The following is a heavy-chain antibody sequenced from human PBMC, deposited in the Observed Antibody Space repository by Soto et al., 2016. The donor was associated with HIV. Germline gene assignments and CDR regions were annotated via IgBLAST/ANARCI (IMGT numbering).Heavy chain of an antibody. CDR2: VYYNGNT. CDR3: ARDNPYDNGLDV. CDR1: GASVNSNSHF. D-gene: IGHD3-9*01. V-gene: IGHV4-61*01. J-gene: IGHJ3*01. Sequence: QVQMRESGPGLVKPSETLSLTCTVSGASVNSNSHFWSWIRQSPGKGLEWIGYVYYNGNTNYSPSLKSRLTISIDTSKNQFSLTLTSVTAADTAVYYCARDNPYDNGLDVWGQGTRGHRLV.